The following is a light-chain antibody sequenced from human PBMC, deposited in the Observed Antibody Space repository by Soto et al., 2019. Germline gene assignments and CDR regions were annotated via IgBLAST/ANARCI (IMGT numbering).Light chain of an antibody. CDR3: KQYDNRLPIT. CDR1: QDISKN. V-gene: IGKV1-33*01. Sequence: IQMTQSPSSLSASVGDRVTITCQASQDISKNLNWYQQKLGKAPKLLIYDASSLQTGVPSRFSGSGSATQFTFTISSLQPEDIATYYCKQYDNRLPITFGQGTRLEIK. J-gene: IGKJ5*01. CDR2: DAS.